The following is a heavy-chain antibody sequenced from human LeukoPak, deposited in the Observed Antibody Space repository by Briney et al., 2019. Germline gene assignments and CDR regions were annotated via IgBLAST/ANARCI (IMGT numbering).Heavy chain of an antibody. Sequence: SETLSLTCTVSGGSISSSSYYWGWIRQPPGKGLEWIGSIYYSGSTYYNPSLKSRVTISVDTSKNQFSLKLSSVTAADRAVYYCAREPRKQQLVKGTDYWGQGTLVTVSS. CDR1: GGSISSSSYY. D-gene: IGHD6-13*01. CDR2: IYYSGST. J-gene: IGHJ4*02. V-gene: IGHV4-39*07. CDR3: AREPRKQQLVKGTDY.